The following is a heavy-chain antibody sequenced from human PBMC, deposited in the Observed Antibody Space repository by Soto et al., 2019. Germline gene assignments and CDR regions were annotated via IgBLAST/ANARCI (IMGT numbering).Heavy chain of an antibody. CDR3: ARGGVTLFRGVTPYNWFDP. J-gene: IGHJ5*02. CDR1: GDSVSSKSAT. Sequence: SQTLSLTCAISGDSVSSKSATWHWIRQSPSRGLEWLGRTYYRSKWFFDYAVSVKSRITINPDTSKNQFSLHLTSVTPEDTALYYCARGGVTLFRGVTPYNWFDPWGQGTLVTVSS. D-gene: IGHD3-10*01. CDR2: TYYRSKWFF. V-gene: IGHV6-1*01.